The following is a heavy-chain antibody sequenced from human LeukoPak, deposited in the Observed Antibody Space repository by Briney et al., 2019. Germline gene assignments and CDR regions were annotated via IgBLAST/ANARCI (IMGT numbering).Heavy chain of an antibody. CDR2: INQDEGEI. CDR1: GFSFSTFW. CDR3: ARLAVVGATVGFDF. J-gene: IGHJ4*02. D-gene: IGHD1-26*01. V-gene: IGHV3-7*01. Sequence: HTGGSLRLSCAASGFSFSTFWMGWVRQAPGKGLDWVANINQDEGEIYYADSVRGRFTISRDNAKNSLFLQMNSLRVEDTALYYCARLAVVGATVGFDFWGQGTLVTVSS.